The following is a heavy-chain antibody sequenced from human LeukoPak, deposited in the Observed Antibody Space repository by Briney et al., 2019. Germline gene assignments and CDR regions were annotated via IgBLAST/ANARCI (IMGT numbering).Heavy chain of an antibody. CDR2: ISYDGSNK. CDR3: ARASYGSDQAGYYYYYGMDV. J-gene: IGHJ6*02. Sequence: GGSLRLSCAASGFTFSSYGMHWVRQAPGKGLEWVAVISYDGSNKYYADSVKGRFTISRDNSKNTLYLQMNSLRAEDTAVYYCARASYGSDQAGYYYYYGMDVWGQGTTVTVSS. V-gene: IGHV3-30*03. CDR1: GFTFSSYG. D-gene: IGHD3-10*01.